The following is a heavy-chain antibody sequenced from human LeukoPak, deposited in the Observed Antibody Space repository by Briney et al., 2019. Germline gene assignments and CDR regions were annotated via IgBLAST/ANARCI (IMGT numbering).Heavy chain of an antibody. CDR3: ASPPYYDSSGYFDY. CDR2: ISYDGSNK. V-gene: IGHV3-30-3*01. J-gene: IGHJ4*02. Sequence: PGGSLRLSCAASGFTFSSYAMHWVRQAPGKGLEWVAVISYDGSNKYYADSVKGRFTISRDNSKNTLYLQMNSLRAEDTAVYYCASPPYYDSSGYFDYWAREPWSPSPQ. D-gene: IGHD3-22*01. CDR1: GFTFSSYA.